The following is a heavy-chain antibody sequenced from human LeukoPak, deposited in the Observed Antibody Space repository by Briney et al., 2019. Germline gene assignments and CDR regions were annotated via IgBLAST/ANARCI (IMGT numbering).Heavy chain of an antibody. V-gene: IGHV3-21*01. J-gene: IGHJ3*02. CDR1: GFTFSSYS. Sequence: GGSLRLSCAASGFTFSSYSMNWVRQAPGKGLEWVSSISSSSSYIYYADSVKGRFTISRDNAKNSLYPQMNSLRAEDTAVYYCARTSSIAVAEDAFDIWGQGTMVTVSS. CDR3: ARTSSIAVAEDAFDI. D-gene: IGHD6-19*01. CDR2: ISSSSSYI.